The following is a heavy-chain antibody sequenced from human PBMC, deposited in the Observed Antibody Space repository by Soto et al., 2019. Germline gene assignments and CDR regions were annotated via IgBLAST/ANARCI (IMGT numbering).Heavy chain of an antibody. V-gene: IGHV4-59*08. CDR3: ARHRAPGSWSYFDY. CDR2: IYYNGNT. Sequence: SETLSLTCTVSGGSISSYYWSWIRQPPGKGLEWIGYIYYNGNTNYDPSLKSRVTISVDTSKNQFSLRLSSVTAADTAMYYCARHRAPGSWSYFDYWGQGTLVTVSS. D-gene: IGHD6-13*01. CDR1: GGSISSYY. J-gene: IGHJ4*02.